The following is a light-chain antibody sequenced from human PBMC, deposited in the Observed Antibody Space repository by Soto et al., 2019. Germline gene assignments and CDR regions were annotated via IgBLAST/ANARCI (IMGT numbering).Light chain of an antibody. J-gene: IGKJ2*01. V-gene: IGKV3-11*01. Sequence: EIVLTQSPATLSLSPGERATLSCRASQSVSSYLAWYQQKPGQAPRLLIYDASNRATGIPARFSGSGSGTDFTLTISSLEPEDFEVYYCQHRSNWPLYTFGQGTNLEI. CDR2: DAS. CDR1: QSVSSY. CDR3: QHRSNWPLYT.